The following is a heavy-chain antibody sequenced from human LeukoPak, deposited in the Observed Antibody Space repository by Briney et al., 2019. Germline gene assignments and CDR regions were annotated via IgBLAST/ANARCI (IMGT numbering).Heavy chain of an antibody. CDR2: IYYCGST. CDR3: AREARYYGSGSYDY. CDR1: GGSISSSSYY. Sequence: SETLSLTCTVSGGSISSSSYYWGWIRQPPGKGLEWIGSIYYCGSTYYNPSLKSRVTISVDTSKNQFSLKLSSVTAADTAVYYCAREARYYGSGSYDYWGQGTLVTVSS. J-gene: IGHJ4*02. V-gene: IGHV4-39*07. D-gene: IGHD3-10*01.